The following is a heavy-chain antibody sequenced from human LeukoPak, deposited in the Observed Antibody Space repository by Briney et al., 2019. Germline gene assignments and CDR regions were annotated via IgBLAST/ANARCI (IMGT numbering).Heavy chain of an antibody. D-gene: IGHD2-2*01. CDR2: ISGSGTSI. CDR1: GFTFSRHA. V-gene: IGHV3-23*01. CDR3: AAFVVGPEYYFDY. J-gene: IGHJ4*02. Sequence: GGPLRLSCAASGFTFSRHAMNWVRQAPGKGLEWVSGISGSGTSIYYADSVKGRFTISRDNSKNTLYVQMNSLRAEDTAVYYCAAFVVGPEYYFDYWGQGTLVTVSS.